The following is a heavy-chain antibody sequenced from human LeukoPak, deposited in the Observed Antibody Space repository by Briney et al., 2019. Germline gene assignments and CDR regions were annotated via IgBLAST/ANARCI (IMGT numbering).Heavy chain of an antibody. Sequence: PSETLSLTCTVSGGSISNYYWSWIRQPPGKGLEWIGFIYYSGSTNYNPSLKSRVTISIDTSKNQFSLKLSSVIAADTAVYYCARAKTPLDVFDIWGQGTMVTVSS. D-gene: IGHD2-15*01. CDR1: GGSISNYY. CDR2: IYYSGST. V-gene: IGHV4-59*01. J-gene: IGHJ3*02. CDR3: ARAKTPLDVFDI.